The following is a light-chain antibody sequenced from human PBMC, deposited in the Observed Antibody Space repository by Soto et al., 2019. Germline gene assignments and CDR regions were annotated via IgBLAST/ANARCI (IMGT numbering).Light chain of an antibody. Sequence: AIQLTQSPSSLSASIGDRVTITCRARQGIGSALAWYQQAPGKPPNLLIFDASTLENGVPSRFSGGGSGTDFTLTISSLQPEDVATYYCLLFNTYPQAFGGGTKVEIK. J-gene: IGKJ4*01. V-gene: IGKV1-13*02. CDR3: LLFNTYPQA. CDR2: DAS. CDR1: QGIGSA.